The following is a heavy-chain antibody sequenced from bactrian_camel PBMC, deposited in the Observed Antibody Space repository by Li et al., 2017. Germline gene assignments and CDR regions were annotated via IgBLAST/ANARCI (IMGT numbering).Heavy chain of an antibody. V-gene: IGHV3S6*01. CDR3: TQDRWATARYDYCSRPAGPSNYY. CDR1: GFNFRAHS. CDR2: IYSDGSNT. J-gene: IGHJ4*01. Sequence: HVQLVESGGGLVQPGGSLRLSCTTSGFNFRAHSMNWFRQAPGKGLEWVSSIYSDGSNTYYTDSVKGRFTISRDNAKKTVYLQMNSLKPEDTAIYYCTQDRWATARYDYCSRPAGPSNYYWGQGTQVTVS. D-gene: IGHD3*01.